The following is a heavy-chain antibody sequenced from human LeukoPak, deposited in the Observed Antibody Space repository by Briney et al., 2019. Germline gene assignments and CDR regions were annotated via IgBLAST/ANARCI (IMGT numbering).Heavy chain of an antibody. D-gene: IGHD5-18*01. J-gene: IGHJ4*02. CDR3: VVPLSEYAYGYDF. CDR2: INSDGGDI. Sequence: GGSLRLSCSASGFTFRNYVMHWVRQAPGKGLEFVSGINSDGGDIHYADSVKDRFIISRDNFKTTLYLQMSSLRPEDTAVYYCVVPLSEYAYGYDFWGQGTLVAVSS. CDR1: GFTFRNYV. V-gene: IGHV3-64D*09.